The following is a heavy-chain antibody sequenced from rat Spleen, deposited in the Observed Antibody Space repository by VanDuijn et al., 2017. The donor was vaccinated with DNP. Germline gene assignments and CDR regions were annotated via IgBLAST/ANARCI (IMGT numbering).Heavy chain of an antibody. D-gene: IGHD4-3*01. Sequence: EVKLVESGGGLVQPGRSLKLSCAASGFNFNDYWVGWVRQAPGKGLEWIAEVNKDSSVIKYIPSLKDKITISRDNAQNTLYLQMNKLGSEDTAIYYCVREELGVDYWGQGVMVTVSS. CDR2: VNKDSSVI. CDR1: GFNFNDYW. CDR3: VREELGVDY. V-gene: IGHV4-2*01. J-gene: IGHJ2*01.